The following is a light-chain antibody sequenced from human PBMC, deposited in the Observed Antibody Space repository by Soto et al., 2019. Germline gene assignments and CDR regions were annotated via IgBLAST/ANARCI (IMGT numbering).Light chain of an antibody. CDR1: QSVSSN. CDR2: GAS. CDR3: QQYNNWPT. V-gene: IGKV3-15*01. Sequence: EIVMTQSPATLSVSPGERATLSCRASQSVSSNLAWYQQKPGQAPRLLIYGASTRATGIPARLSGSGSGTDFPFTTSSLQSEDFAGYTCQQYNNWPTFGPGTKVYI. J-gene: IGKJ3*01.